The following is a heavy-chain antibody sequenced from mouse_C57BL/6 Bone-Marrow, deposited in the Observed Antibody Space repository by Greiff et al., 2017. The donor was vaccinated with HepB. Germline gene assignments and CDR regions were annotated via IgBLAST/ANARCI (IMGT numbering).Heavy chain of an antibody. Sequence: EVQRVESGAELVKPGASVKLSCTASGFNIKDYYMHWVKQRTEQGLEWIGRIDPEDGETKYAPKFQGKATITADTSSNTAYLQLSSLTSEDTAVYYCASYDGYFYYFDYWGQGTTLTVSS. CDR1: GFNIKDYY. CDR2: IDPEDGET. D-gene: IGHD2-3*01. V-gene: IGHV14-2*01. CDR3: ASYDGYFYYFDY. J-gene: IGHJ2*01.